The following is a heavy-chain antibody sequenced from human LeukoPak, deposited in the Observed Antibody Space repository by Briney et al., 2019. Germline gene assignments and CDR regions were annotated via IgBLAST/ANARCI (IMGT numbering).Heavy chain of an antibody. D-gene: IGHD3-16*01. V-gene: IGHV3-15*01. CDR2: IKSKTDGETT. CDR3: TTAPSGYAYMIGWQLDY. Sequence: GGSLRLSCAASGFTFNYAWMSWVRQAPGKGLEWVGRIKSKTDGETTDYAAPVKGRFTISRDDSKNTLYLQMNSLKTEDTALYYCTTAPSGYAYMIGWQLDYLGQGALVTVSS. CDR1: GFTFNYAW. J-gene: IGHJ4*02.